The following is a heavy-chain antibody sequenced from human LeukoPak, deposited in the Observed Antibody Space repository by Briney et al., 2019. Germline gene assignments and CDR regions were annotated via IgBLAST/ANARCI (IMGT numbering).Heavy chain of an antibody. J-gene: IGHJ4*02. Sequence: GGSLRLSCAASGFTFTNYWMSWVRQAPGKGLEWVSYISSSSTIYYADSVKGRFTISRDNAKNSLYLQMNSLRAEDTAVYYCAKDLPGDYWGQGTLVTVSS. CDR1: GFTFTNYW. V-gene: IGHV3-48*01. CDR2: ISSSSTI. CDR3: AKDLPGDY. D-gene: IGHD5/OR15-5a*01.